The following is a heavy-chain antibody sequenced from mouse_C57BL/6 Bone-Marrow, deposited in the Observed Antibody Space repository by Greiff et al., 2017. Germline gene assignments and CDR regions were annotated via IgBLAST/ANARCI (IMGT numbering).Heavy chain of an antibody. J-gene: IGHJ2*01. D-gene: IGHD3-3*01. Sequence: EVKLMESGGDLVKPGGSLKLSCAASGFTFSSYGMSWVRQTPDKRLEWVATISSGGSYTYYPDSVKGRFTISRDNAKNTLYLQMSSLKSEDTAMYYCARRGGRDYWGQGTTLTVFS. CDR2: ISSGGSYT. V-gene: IGHV5-6*02. CDR3: ARRGGRDY. CDR1: GFTFSSYG.